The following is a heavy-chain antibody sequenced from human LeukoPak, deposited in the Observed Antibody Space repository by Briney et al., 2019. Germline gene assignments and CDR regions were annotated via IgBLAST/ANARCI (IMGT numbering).Heavy chain of an antibody. CDR3: ARAYYDFWSGYYGPRDNWFDP. CDR1: GGSFSGYY. V-gene: IGHV4-34*01. Sequence: SETLSLTCAVYGGSFSGYYWSWIRQPPGKGLEWIGEINHSGSTNYNPSLKSRVTISVDTSKNQFSLKLSSVTAADTAVYYCARAYYDFWSGYYGPRDNWFDPWGQGTLVTVSS. CDR2: INHSGST. J-gene: IGHJ5*02. D-gene: IGHD3-3*01.